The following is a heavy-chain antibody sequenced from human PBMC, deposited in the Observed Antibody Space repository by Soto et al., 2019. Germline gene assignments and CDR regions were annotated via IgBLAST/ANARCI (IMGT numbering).Heavy chain of an antibody. CDR3: ARASSSSSAADY. D-gene: IGHD6-6*01. J-gene: IGHJ4*02. CDR2: IYDSESA. Sequence: QVQLQESGPGLVKPSQTLSLTCSVSGESISSGGYYWSWIRHHPGKGLEWIGYIYDSESASYNPSLQSRVTISMDTSKNHFAMRLSSVTAADTAVYYCARASSSSSAADYWGQGILVTVSA. V-gene: IGHV4-31*03. CDR1: GESISSGGYY.